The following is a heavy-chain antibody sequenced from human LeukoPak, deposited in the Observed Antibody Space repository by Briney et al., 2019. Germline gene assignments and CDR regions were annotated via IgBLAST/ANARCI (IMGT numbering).Heavy chain of an antibody. Sequence: GGSLRLSCAASGFTFSSYAMSWVRQAPGKGLEWVSAISGSGGSTYYADSVKGRFTISRDNSKNTLYLQMNSLRAEDTAVYYCAKSSYYDFWSGYYPYCYYYGMDVWGQGTTVTVSS. CDR2: ISGSGGST. J-gene: IGHJ6*02. D-gene: IGHD3-3*01. V-gene: IGHV3-23*01. CDR3: AKSSYYDFWSGYYPYCYYYGMDV. CDR1: GFTFSSYA.